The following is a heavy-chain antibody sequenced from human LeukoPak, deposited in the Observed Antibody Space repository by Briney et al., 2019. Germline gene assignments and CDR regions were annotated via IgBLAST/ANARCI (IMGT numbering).Heavy chain of an antibody. CDR3: PSQPAVLDLDC. V-gene: IGHV3-7*01. J-gene: IGHJ4*02. D-gene: IGHD6-19*01. CDR1: GFAFSSYW. CDR2: IKPDGSGK. Sequence: GESLRLSCAASGFAFSSYWMTWVRQAPGKGLEWVANIKPDGSGKNYVDSVKGRFTISRDNAKNSLYLQMKGLRVEDTAVYYCPSQPAVLDLDCWGQGTLVTVSS.